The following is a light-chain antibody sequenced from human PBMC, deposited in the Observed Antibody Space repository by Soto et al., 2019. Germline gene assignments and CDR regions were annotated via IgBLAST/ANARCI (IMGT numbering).Light chain of an antibody. Sequence: EIVLTQSPATLSLSPGERATLSCRASQSVSSYLAWYQQKPGQAPRLLIYDASNRATGIPARFSGSGSGTAFTLPISSLEPEDFAVYSCQQRSHWPLIYTFGQGTKLEIK. CDR3: QQRSHWPLIYT. CDR1: QSVSSY. V-gene: IGKV3-11*01. J-gene: IGKJ2*01. CDR2: DAS.